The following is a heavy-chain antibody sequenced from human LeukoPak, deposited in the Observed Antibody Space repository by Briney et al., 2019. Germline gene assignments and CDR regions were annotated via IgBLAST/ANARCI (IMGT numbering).Heavy chain of an antibody. V-gene: IGHV4-39*01. J-gene: IGHJ4*02. CDR2: IYSSGST. CDR1: GASISGSGYY. CDR3: ARYYYDSSGYLFFDY. Sequence: SETLSLTCTVSGASISGSGYYWGWIRQPPGKGLEWIGSIYSSGSTYYNASLQSRVTISIETSKNQISLRLNSVTAADTAVYYCARYYYDSSGYLFFDYWGQGTLVTVSS. D-gene: IGHD3-22*01.